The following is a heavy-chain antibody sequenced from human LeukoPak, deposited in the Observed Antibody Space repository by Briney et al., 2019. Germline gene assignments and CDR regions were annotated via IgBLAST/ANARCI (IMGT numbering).Heavy chain of an antibody. J-gene: IGHJ3*02. D-gene: IGHD3-3*01. Sequence: ASVKVSCKVSGYTFTSYAMSWVRQAPGQGLEWMGWINTNTGNPTYAQGFTGRFVFSLDTSVSTAYLQISSLKAEDTAVYYCARPHYDFWSGYTDSNDAFDIWGQGTMVTVSS. V-gene: IGHV7-4-1*02. CDR3: ARPHYDFWSGYTDSNDAFDI. CDR1: GYTFTSYA. CDR2: INTNTGNP.